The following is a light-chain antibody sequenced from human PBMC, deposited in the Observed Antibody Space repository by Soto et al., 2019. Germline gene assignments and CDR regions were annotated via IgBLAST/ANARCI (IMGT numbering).Light chain of an antibody. V-gene: IGLV2-14*03. CDR2: DVS. Sequence: QSALTQPASVSGSPGQSITISCTGTSRDIGAYNYVSWYQQHPGEVPKLMIYDVSNRPSGISNRFSGSKSGNTASLTIAGLQAEDEADYYCNSYTGIGARMVFGGGTKLTVL. J-gene: IGLJ2*01. CDR1: SRDIGAYNY. CDR3: NSYTGIGARMV.